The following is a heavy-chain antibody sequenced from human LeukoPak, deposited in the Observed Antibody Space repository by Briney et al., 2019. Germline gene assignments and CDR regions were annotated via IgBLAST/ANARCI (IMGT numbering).Heavy chain of an antibody. V-gene: IGHV1-18*01. Sequence: ASVKVSCKASGYTFTSYDINWVRQATGQGLEWMGWMNPNSGNTNYAQKLQGRVTMTTDTSTSTAYMELRSLRSDDTAVYYCASLGPYYYYMDVWGKGTTVTVSS. CDR2: MNPNSGNT. CDR1: GYTFTSYD. D-gene: IGHD3-16*01. CDR3: ASLGPYYYYMDV. J-gene: IGHJ6*03.